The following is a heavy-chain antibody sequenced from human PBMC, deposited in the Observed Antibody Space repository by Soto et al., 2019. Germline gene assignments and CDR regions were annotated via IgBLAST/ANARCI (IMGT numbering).Heavy chain of an antibody. D-gene: IGHD1-26*01. CDR1: GGSISSYGYY. V-gene: IGHV4-31*03. CDR2: IYYSGST. Sequence: TLSLTCTVSGGSISSYGYYWSWIRQHPGKGLEWIGYIYYSGSTYYNPSLKSRGLISLDTSKNQFSLKLSSVTVADTAVYYCARSGSYSVEYFQHWGQGALVTVSS. J-gene: IGHJ1*01. CDR3: ARSGSYSVEYFQH.